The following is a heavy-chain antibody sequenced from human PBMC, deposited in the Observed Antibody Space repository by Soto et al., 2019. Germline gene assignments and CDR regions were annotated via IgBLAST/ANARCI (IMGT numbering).Heavy chain of an antibody. CDR3: ACIFSGGDSYGLYYSGMDV. CDR1: GGSISSSSYY. J-gene: IGHJ6*02. CDR2: IFYSGST. V-gene: IGHV4-39*01. Sequence: SETLSLTCTVSGGSISSSSYYWGWIRQPPGKGLEWIGSIFYSGSTYYNPSLKSRVTISVDTSKNQFSLKLTSVTAADTAVYYCACIFSGGDSYGLYYSGMDVWGQGTTVAVSS. D-gene: IGHD5-18*01.